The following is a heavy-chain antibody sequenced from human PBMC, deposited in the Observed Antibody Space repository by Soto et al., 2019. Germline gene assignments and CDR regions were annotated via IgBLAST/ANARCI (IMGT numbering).Heavy chain of an antibody. CDR3: ARIWYSSSWYYFDY. Sequence: SETLSLTCTVSGGSISSSSYYWGWIRQPPGKGLEWIGSIYYSRSTYYNPSLKSRVTISVDTSKNQFSLKLSSVTAADTAVYYCARIWYSSSWYYFDYWGQGTLVTVSS. CDR2: IYYSRST. D-gene: IGHD6-13*01. V-gene: IGHV4-39*01. CDR1: GGSISSSSYY. J-gene: IGHJ4*02.